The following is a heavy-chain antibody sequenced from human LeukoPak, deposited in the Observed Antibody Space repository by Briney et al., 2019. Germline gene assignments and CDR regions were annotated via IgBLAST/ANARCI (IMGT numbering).Heavy chain of an antibody. V-gene: IGHV1-8*03. J-gene: IGHJ1*01. CDR2: MNPNSGNT. Sequence: ASVKVSCKASGYTFTSYDINWVRQATGQGLEWMGWMNPNSGNTGYAQKFQGRVTITRNTSISTAYMELSSLRSEDTAVYYCAKPPLGRAAAPGTFQHWGQGTLVTVSS. CDR1: GYTFTSYD. D-gene: IGHD6-13*01. CDR3: AKPPLGRAAAPGTFQH.